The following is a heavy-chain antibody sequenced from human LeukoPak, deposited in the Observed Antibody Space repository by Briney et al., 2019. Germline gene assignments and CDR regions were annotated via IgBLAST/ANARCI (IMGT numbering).Heavy chain of an antibody. Sequence: ASVKVSCKASGGTFSSCAISWVRQAPGQGLEWMGRIIPILGIANYAQKFQGRVAITADKSTSTAYMELSSLRSEDTAVYYCASSLYNWNYYYYYGMDVWGQGTTVTVSS. J-gene: IGHJ6*02. V-gene: IGHV1-69*04. CDR1: GGTFSSCA. CDR3: ASSLYNWNYYYYYGMDV. CDR2: IIPILGIA. D-gene: IGHD1-20*01.